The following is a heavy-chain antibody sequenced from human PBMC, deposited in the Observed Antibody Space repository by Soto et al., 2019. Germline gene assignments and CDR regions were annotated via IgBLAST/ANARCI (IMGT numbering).Heavy chain of an antibody. CDR3: ARQGFGALHGLVDA. J-gene: IGHJ6*02. CDR2: VHYSWGS. D-gene: IGHD3-10*01. Sequence: QVQLQESGPGLVKPSETLSLSCTVSGGSISSYHWSWIRQTPGKGLEWIGYVHYSWGSNYNPSLKSRVALSLDTSKSKFSLKLTSVTATDTAVYYCARQGFGALHGLVDAWGQGTTVTVSS. CDR1: GGSISSYH. V-gene: IGHV4-59*08.